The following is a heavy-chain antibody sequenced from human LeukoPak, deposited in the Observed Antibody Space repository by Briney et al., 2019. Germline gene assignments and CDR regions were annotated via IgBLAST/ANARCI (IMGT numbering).Heavy chain of an antibody. J-gene: IGHJ6*02. V-gene: IGHV3-74*01. Sequence: GGSLRLSCAASGFTFSSYWMHWVRQAPGKGLVWVSRINSDGSSTSYADSVKGRFTISRDNAKNTLYLQMNSLRAEDTAVYYCAREGVYSSGYYFYSGMDVWGQGTTVTVSS. D-gene: IGHD6-19*01. CDR1: GFTFSSYW. CDR3: AREGVYSSGYYFYSGMDV. CDR2: INSDGSST.